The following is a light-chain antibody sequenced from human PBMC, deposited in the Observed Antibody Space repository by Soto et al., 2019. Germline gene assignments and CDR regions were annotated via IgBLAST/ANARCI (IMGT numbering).Light chain of an antibody. CDR3: QQYNSYSRT. CDR2: KAS. CDR1: QSIGDY. V-gene: IGKV1-5*03. J-gene: IGKJ1*01. Sequence: DIQMTQSPSTLSASVRDRVTITCRASQSIGDYLAWYQQKPGKAPKLLISKASSLESGVPSRFSGSGSGTEFTLTISSLQPDDFATYYCQQYNSYSRTFGQGTRVEIK.